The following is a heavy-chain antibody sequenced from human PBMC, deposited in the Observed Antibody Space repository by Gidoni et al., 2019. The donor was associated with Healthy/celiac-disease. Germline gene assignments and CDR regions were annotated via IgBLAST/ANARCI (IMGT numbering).Heavy chain of an antibody. V-gene: IGHV4-34*01. CDR3: ARGKTIAAAGGYFDY. Sequence: HVQLQQWGAGLLKPSETLSLTCAVYGGSFSGYYWSWIRQPPGKGLEWIGEINHSGSTNYNPSLKSRVTISVDTSKNQFSLKLSSVTAADTAVYYCARGKTIAAAGGYFDYWGQGTLVTVSS. CDR1: GGSFSGYY. J-gene: IGHJ4*02. D-gene: IGHD6-13*01. CDR2: INHSGST.